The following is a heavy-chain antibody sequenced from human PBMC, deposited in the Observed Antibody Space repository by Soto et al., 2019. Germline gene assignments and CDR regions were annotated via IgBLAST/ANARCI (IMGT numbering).Heavy chain of an antibody. J-gene: IGHJ4*02. CDR1: GFTFSSYG. CDR3: ARGNIYYDILTGYYRFDY. V-gene: IGHV3-33*08. D-gene: IGHD3-9*01. CDR2: IWYDGSNK. Sequence: PGGSLRLSCAASGFTFSSYGMHWVRQAPGKGLEWVAVIWYDGSNKYYADSVKGRFTISRDNSKNTLYLQMNSLRAEDTAVYYCARGNIYYDILTGYYRFDYWGRGTLVTVSS.